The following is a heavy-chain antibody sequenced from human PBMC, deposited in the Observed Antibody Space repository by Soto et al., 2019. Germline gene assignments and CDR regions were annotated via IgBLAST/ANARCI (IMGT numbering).Heavy chain of an antibody. CDR1: GFTFGDYA. CDR2: IRSKAYGGTT. CDR3: TREDIVVVPANLEFYYYYMDV. J-gene: IGHJ6*03. Sequence: GGSLRLSCTASGFTFGDYAMSWFRQAPGKGLEWVGFIRSKAYGGTTEYAASVKGRFTISRDDSKSIAYLQMNSLKTEDTAVYYCTREDIVVVPANLEFYYYYMDVWGKGTTVTVSS. D-gene: IGHD2-2*01. V-gene: IGHV3-49*03.